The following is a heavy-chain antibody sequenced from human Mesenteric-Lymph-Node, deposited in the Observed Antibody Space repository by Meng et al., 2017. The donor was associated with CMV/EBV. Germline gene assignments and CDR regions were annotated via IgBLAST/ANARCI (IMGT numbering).Heavy chain of an antibody. Sequence: GGSLRLSCAASGFIFSTYSMNWVRQAPGRGLEWVANIKQDGSEKNYVDSVKGRFTISRDNAENSLYLQMNSLRAEDTAVYYCARVTPRWRQLHQPSYGMDVWGQGTTVTVSS. V-gene: IGHV3-7*01. CDR3: ARVTPRWRQLHQPSYGMDV. D-gene: IGHD6-6*01. CDR1: GFIFSTYS. J-gene: IGHJ6*02. CDR2: IKQDGSEK.